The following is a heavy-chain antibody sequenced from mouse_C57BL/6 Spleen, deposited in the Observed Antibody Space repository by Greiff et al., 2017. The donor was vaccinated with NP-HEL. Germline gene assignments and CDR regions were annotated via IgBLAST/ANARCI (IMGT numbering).Heavy chain of an antibody. V-gene: IGHV1-82*01. CDR1: GYAFSSSW. CDR2: IYPGDGDT. Sequence: VQLQQSGPELVKPGASVKISCKASGYAFSSSWMNWVKQRPGKGLEWIGRIYPGDGDTNYNGKFKGKATLTADKSYSTAYMQRSSLTSEDSAVYFCARYREMDYWGQGTSVTVSS. J-gene: IGHJ4*01. CDR3: ARYREMDY.